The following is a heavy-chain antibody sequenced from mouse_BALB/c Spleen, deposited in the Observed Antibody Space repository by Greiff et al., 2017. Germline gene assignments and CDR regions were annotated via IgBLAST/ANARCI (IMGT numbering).Heavy chain of an antibody. CDR1: GFTFSSFG. D-gene: IGHD2-4*01. CDR2: ISSGSSTI. V-gene: IGHV5-17*02. Sequence: EVKLVESGGGLVQPGGSRKLSCAASGFTFSSFGMHWVRQAPEKGLEWVAYISSGSSTIYYADTVKGRFTISRDNPKNTLFLQMTSLRSEDTAMYYCARSQDYDYDVWFAYWGQGTLVTVSA. J-gene: IGHJ3*01. CDR3: ARSQDYDYDVWFAY.